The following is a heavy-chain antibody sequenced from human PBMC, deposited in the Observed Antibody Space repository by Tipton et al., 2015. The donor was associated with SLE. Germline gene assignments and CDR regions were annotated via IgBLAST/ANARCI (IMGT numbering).Heavy chain of an antibody. Sequence: TLSLTCTVSGGSISSYYWSWIRQPPGKGLEWIGYIYYSGSTNYNPSLKSRVTISVDTSKNQFSLRLSSVTAADTAVYYCARWFVDYCSVDSCPNWFDPWGQGTLVIVSS. CDR1: GGSISSYY. V-gene: IGHV4-59*01. CDR2: IYYSGST. J-gene: IGHJ5*02. CDR3: ARWFVDYCSVDSCPNWFDP. D-gene: IGHD2-15*01.